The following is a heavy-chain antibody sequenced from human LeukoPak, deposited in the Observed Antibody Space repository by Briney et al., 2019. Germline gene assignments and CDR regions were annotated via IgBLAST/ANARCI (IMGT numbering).Heavy chain of an antibody. CDR1: GGSITSHF. CDR2: VHYSGST. J-gene: IGHJ5*01. CDR3: ARLVWLGESPGSWFDS. Sequence: PSETLSLTCSVSGGSITSHFWSWIRQPPGKGLEWIGYVHYSGSTIYNPSLKSRVTISPDTSKNQLFLKLNSVTAADTAVYYCARLVWLGESPGSWFDSWGQGTLVTVSS. D-gene: IGHD3-10*01. V-gene: IGHV4-59*11.